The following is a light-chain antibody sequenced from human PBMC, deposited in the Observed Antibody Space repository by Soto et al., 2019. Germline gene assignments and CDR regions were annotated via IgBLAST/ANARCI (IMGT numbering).Light chain of an antibody. J-gene: IGKJ5*01. V-gene: IGKV3D-20*01. CDR1: ESVSSSY. Sequence: EVVLTQSPATLSLSPWERATLSCAASESVSSSYLAWYQQKPGLAPRLLIYDASSRATGTPDRFSGSGSGTDFTLTISRLEPEDFAVYYCQQYGSSPPITFGQGTRLEIK. CDR2: DAS. CDR3: QQYGSSPPIT.